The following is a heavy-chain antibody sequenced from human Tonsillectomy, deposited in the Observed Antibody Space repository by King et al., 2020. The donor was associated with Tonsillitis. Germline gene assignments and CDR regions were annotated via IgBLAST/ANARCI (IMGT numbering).Heavy chain of an antibody. CDR1: GFTFSSFA. CDR3: AKASLFFYDFSPFDP. CDR2: VIRTVGSP. V-gene: IGHV3-23*04. J-gene: IGHJ5*02. D-gene: IGHD3-3*01. Sequence: VQLVESGGGLVQPGGSLRLSCAASGFTFSSFAMSWVRQAPGKGLEWVSAVIRTVGSPYYADSVKGRFTISRDNSSDTLYLQMNSLRAEDTAVYYCAKASLFFYDFSPFDPWGQGTLVTVSS.